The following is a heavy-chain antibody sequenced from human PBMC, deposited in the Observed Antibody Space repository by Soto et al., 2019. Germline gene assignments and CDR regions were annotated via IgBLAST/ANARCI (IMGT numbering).Heavy chain of an antibody. J-gene: IGHJ5*02. Sequence: EVQLLESGGGLVQPGGSLRLSCAASGFTFSSYAMSWVRQAPGKGLEWVSAISGSGGSTYYADSVKGRFTISRDNSKNTLYLQMNSLSAEDTAVYYCAKAKRGFRGVIYYNWFDPWGQGTLVTVSS. CDR1: GFTFSSYA. CDR3: AKAKRGFRGVIYYNWFDP. V-gene: IGHV3-23*01. CDR2: ISGSGGST. D-gene: IGHD3-10*01.